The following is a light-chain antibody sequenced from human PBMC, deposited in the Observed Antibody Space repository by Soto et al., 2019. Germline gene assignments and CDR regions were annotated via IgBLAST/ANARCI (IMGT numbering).Light chain of an antibody. CDR2: GTS. CDR1: QSVGSSY. J-gene: IGKJ2*01. V-gene: IGKV3-20*01. CDR3: QQYGNSPYT. Sequence: EVVLTQSPGTLSLSPGERATLSCRASQSVGSSYLAWYQQKPGQAPRLLIYGTSSRATGIPDRFSGSRSGTDFTLTIRGLEPEDFAVYYCQQYGNSPYTFGQGTKLEIK.